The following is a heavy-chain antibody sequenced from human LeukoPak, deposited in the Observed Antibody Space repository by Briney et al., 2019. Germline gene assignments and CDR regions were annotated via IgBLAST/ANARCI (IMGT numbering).Heavy chain of an antibody. V-gene: IGHV3-23*01. CDR3: AKNLDGVATYFDY. J-gene: IGHJ4*02. CDR1: GFILSSQD. CDR2: VSGSGGGT. D-gene: IGHD5-12*01. Sequence: GGSLRLSCAASGFILSSQDMSWVRQAPGKGLEWVSTVSGSGGGTVYADSVKGRFTVSRDNTKNTLYLQMNSLRAEDTAVYYCAKNLDGVATYFDYWGQGTLVTVSS.